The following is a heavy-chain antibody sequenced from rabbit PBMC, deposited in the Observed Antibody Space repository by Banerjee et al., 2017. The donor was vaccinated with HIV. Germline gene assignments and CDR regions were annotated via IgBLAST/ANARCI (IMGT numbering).Heavy chain of an antibody. CDR3: ARDLAGVIGWNFNL. Sequence: QEQLEESGGDLVKPGASLTLTCKASGFSFSSGYDMCWVRQAPGKGLEWIACIDTGSSGRTYYASWAKGRFTISKTSWTTVTLQMTSLTAADTATYFCARDLAGVIGWNFNLWGPGTLVTVS. J-gene: IGHJ4*01. CDR1: GFSFSSGYD. CDR2: IDTGSSGRT. D-gene: IGHD4-1*01. V-gene: IGHV1S45*01.